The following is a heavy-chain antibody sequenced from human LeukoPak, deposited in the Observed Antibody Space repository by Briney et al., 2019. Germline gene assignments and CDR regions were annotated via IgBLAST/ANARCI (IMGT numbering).Heavy chain of an antibody. V-gene: IGHV1-24*01. D-gene: IGHD3-10*01. Sequence: VASVTVSCTVSGYTLTELSMHWVRQAPGKGLEWMGGFDPEDGETIYAQKFQGRVTMTEDTSTDTAYMELSSLRSEDTAVYYCASLRGVAFDYWGQGTLVTVSS. J-gene: IGHJ4*02. CDR2: FDPEDGET. CDR1: GYTLTELS. CDR3: ASLRGVAFDY.